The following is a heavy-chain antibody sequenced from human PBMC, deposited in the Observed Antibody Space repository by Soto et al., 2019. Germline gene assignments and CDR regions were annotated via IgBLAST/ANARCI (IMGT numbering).Heavy chain of an antibody. J-gene: IGHJ5*02. D-gene: IGHD3-9*01. CDR1: GGSISSYY. CDR2: IYYSGST. Sequence: SETLSLTCTVSGGSISSYYWSWIRQPPGKGLEWIGYIYYSGSTNYNPSLKSRVTISVDTSKNQFSLKLSSVTAADTAVYYCARDGGYYDILTGYSRGPNWFDPWGQGTLVTVSS. CDR3: ARDGGYYDILTGYSRGPNWFDP. V-gene: IGHV4-59*01.